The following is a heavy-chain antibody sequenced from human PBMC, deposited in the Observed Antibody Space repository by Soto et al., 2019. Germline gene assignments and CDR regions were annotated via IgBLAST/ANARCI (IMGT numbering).Heavy chain of an antibody. D-gene: IGHD4-4*01. CDR2: INAGNGNT. Sequence: QVQLVQSGAEVKKPGASVKVSCKASGYTFTSYAMHWVRQAPGQRLEWMGWINAGNGNTKYSQKFQGRVTITRDTSGSTAYMKLSSLRSEDTAVYYCASSYSNYALIDYYYYGMYVWGQGTTVNVSS. V-gene: IGHV1-3*01. CDR1: GYTFTSYA. J-gene: IGHJ6*02. CDR3: ASSYSNYALIDYYYYGMYV.